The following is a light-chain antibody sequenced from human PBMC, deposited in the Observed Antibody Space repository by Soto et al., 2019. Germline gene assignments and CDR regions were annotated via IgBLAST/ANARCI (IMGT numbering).Light chain of an antibody. CDR2: GAS. CDR3: QQYETLPPT. V-gene: IGKV1-33*01. Sequence: DIQMTQSPSSLSASVGDRVTITCQASQDIYNYLNWYQQKPGKAPKLPIYGASTLQTGVPSRFTGSGSGTDFTFTISSLQSEDMATYYCQQYETLPPTFGGGTKVEIK. CDR1: QDIYNY. J-gene: IGKJ4*01.